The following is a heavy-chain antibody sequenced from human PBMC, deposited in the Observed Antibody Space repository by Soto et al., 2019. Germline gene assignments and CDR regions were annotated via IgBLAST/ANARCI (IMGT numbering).Heavy chain of an antibody. CDR3: ARDMVRGLYPEYFQH. J-gene: IGHJ1*01. CDR2: IYSGGST. Sequence: EVQLVESGGGLVQPGGSLRLSCAASGFTVSSNYMSWVRQAPGKGLEWVSVIYSGGSTYYADSVKGRFTISRDNSKNTLNLQMNSMRAADTAVYYCARDMVRGLYPEYFQHWGQGTLVTVSS. CDR1: GFTVSSNY. D-gene: IGHD3-10*01. V-gene: IGHV3-66*01.